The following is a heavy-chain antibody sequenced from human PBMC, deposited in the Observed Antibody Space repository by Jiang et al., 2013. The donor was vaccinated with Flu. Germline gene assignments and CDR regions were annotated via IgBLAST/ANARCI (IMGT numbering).Heavy chain of an antibody. J-gene: IGHJ4*02. CDR3: ARGERAMITFGGVDY. CDR2: IKQDGSEK. V-gene: IGHV3-7*01. D-gene: IGHD3-16*01. CDR1: GFTFSSYW. Sequence: SGFTFSSYWMSWVRQAPGKGLEWVANIKQDGSEKYYVDSVKGRFTISRDNAKNSLYLQMNSLRAEDTAVYYCARGERAMITFGGVDYWGQGTLVTVSS.